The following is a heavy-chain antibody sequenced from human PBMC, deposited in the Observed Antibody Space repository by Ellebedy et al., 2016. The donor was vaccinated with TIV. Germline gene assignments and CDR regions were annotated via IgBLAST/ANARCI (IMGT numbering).Heavy chain of an antibody. Sequence: ASVKVSCKASGYTSITYGISWMRQAPGQGLEWMGRIIPILGIANYAQKFQGRVTITADKSTSTAYMGLSSLRSEDTAVYYCARVDYYDSSGYVDYWGQGTLVTVSS. CDR3: ARVDYYDSSGYVDY. V-gene: IGHV1-69*04. J-gene: IGHJ4*02. D-gene: IGHD3-22*01. CDR1: GYTSITYG. CDR2: IIPILGIA.